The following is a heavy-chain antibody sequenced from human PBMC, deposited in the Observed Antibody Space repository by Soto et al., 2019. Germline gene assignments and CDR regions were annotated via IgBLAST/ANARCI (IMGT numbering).Heavy chain of an antibody. V-gene: IGHV1-24*01. Sequence: GASVKVSCKVSGYTLTELSMHWVRQAPGKGLEWMGGFDPEDGETIYAQKFQGRVTMTEDTSTDTAYMELSSPRSEDTAVYYCATGRELPKVGYYYYGMDVWGQGTTVTVSS. CDR2: FDPEDGET. CDR1: GYTLTELS. J-gene: IGHJ6*02. CDR3: ATGRELPKVGYYYYGMDV. D-gene: IGHD1-26*01.